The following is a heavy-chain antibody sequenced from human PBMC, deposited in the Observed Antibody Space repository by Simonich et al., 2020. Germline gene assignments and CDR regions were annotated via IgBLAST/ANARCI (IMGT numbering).Heavy chain of an antibody. D-gene: IGHD2-21*02. CDR3: ARDYYGGNYYFDY. V-gene: IGHV4-38-2*02. CDR2: IYHSGCT. J-gene: IGHJ4*02. Sequence: QVQLQESGPGLVKPSETLSLTCAVSGYSISSGYYWGWIRQPPGKGLGWIGSIYHSGCTYYNPSLKSRSTISVDTSKNQFSLKLSSVTAADTAVYYCARDYYGGNYYFDYWGQGTLVTVSS. CDR1: GYSISSGYY.